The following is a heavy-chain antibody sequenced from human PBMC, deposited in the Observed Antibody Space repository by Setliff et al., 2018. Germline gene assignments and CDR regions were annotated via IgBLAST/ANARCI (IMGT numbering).Heavy chain of an antibody. CDR3: ALEYSNSSPTVYYYMDV. D-gene: IGHD6-6*01. CDR2: IIPLFETT. V-gene: IGHV1-69*06. J-gene: IGHJ6*03. CDR1: GGIFNSFS. Sequence: SVKVSCKASGGIFNSFSITWVRQAPGQGLEWMGRIIPLFETTNYVEKSQGRVTITADKSTSTAYMELSRLTSEDTAVYYCALEYSNSSPTVYYYMDVWGKGTTVTVSS.